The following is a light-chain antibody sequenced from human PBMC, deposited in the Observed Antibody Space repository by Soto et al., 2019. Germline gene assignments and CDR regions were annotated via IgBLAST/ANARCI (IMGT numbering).Light chain of an antibody. CDR3: QQYNNWPSGT. J-gene: IGKJ2*01. Sequence: EIVMPQSPATLSVSPGERATLSCRASQSVSSNLAWSQQQPGQAPRLLIYGASTRATGITARYSGSGSGTESTLTISSLQSDAGAVYDCQQYNNWPSGTFGQGTKLEIK. V-gene: IGKV3-15*01. CDR2: GAS. CDR1: QSVSSN.